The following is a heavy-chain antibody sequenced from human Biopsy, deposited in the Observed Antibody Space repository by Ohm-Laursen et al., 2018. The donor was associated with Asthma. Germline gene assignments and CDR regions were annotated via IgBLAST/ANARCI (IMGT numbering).Heavy chain of an antibody. Sequence: AASVKVSCKSLGGTFNTYVIGWVRQAPGQGLEWMGGINSVFGTTTYPQKFQDRVTITADDSTSTVYMELSSLRSEDTAVYYCARKAGSCISRTCYSLDLWGQGTLVTVSS. CDR3: ARKAGSCISRTCYSLDL. J-gene: IGHJ5*02. D-gene: IGHD2-15*01. CDR1: GGTFNTYV. V-gene: IGHV1-69*13. CDR2: INSVFGTT.